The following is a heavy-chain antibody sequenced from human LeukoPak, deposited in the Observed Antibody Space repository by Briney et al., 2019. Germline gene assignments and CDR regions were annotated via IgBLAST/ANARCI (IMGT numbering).Heavy chain of an antibody. V-gene: IGHV3-30*02. D-gene: IGHD6-13*01. CDR3: PKDLYQQQLVPNWFDP. J-gene: IGHJ5*02. Sequence: GGSLRLSCVASGFTFSSYGMHWVRQAPGKGLEWVAFIRYDGSNKYYADSVKGRFTISRDNSKNTLYLQMNSLGAEDTAVYYCPKDLYQQQLVPNWFDPWGQGTLVTVSS. CDR1: GFTFSSYG. CDR2: IRYDGSNK.